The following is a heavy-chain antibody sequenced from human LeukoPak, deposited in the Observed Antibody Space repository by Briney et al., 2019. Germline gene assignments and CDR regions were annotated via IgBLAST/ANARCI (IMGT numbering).Heavy chain of an antibody. CDR1: GYTFTSYG. Sequence: GASVKVSCKASGYTFTSYGISWVRQAPGQGLEWMGWISAYNGNTNYAQKLQGRVTMTTDTSTSTAYMELRSLRSDDTAVYYCARGVWGDYAGVPRYDYWGQGTLVTVSS. CDR3: ARGVWGDYAGVPRYDY. J-gene: IGHJ4*02. V-gene: IGHV1-18*01. D-gene: IGHD4-17*01. CDR2: ISAYNGNT.